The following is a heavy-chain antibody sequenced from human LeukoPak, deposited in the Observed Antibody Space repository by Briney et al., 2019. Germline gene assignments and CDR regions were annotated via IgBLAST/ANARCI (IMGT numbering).Heavy chain of an antibody. Sequence: ASVKVSCKASGYTFTDNHMNWVRQAPGQGLEWMGWINTNTGNPTYAQGFTGRFVFSLDTSVSTAYLQISSLKAEDTAVYYCARIVDDPNGEPYGYWGQGTLVTVSS. J-gene: IGHJ4*02. CDR2: INTNTGNP. CDR3: ARIVDDPNGEPYGY. CDR1: GYTFTDNH. V-gene: IGHV7-4-1*02. D-gene: IGHD1-14*01.